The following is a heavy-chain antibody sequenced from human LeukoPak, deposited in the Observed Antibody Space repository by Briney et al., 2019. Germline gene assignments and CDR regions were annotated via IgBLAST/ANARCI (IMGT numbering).Heavy chain of an antibody. Sequence: SETLSLTCTVSGGSVSNYYWSWIRQSPGKGLEWIGYIYYTETSYNPSLKSRVTISVGTSKNQFSLKLSSVTAADTAVYYCARVYYGSGGFDYWGQGTLVTVSS. D-gene: IGHD3-10*01. CDR3: ARVYYGSGGFDY. CDR2: IYYTET. V-gene: IGHV4-59*02. CDR1: GGSVSNYY. J-gene: IGHJ4*02.